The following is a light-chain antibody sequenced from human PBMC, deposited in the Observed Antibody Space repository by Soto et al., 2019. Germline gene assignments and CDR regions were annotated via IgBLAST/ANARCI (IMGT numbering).Light chain of an antibody. CDR1: QSVSSN. J-gene: IGKJ5*01. Sequence: EIVMTQSPATLSVSPWERATLSCMASQSVSSNLAWYQQKPGQAPRLLIYGASTRATGIPARFSGSGSGTDFTLTISRLEPEDFAVYYCQQYNNWPPITFGQGTRLETK. CDR2: GAS. CDR3: QQYNNWPPIT. V-gene: IGKV3-15*01.